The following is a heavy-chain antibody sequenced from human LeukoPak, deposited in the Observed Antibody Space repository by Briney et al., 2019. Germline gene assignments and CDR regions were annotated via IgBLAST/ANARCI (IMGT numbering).Heavy chain of an antibody. D-gene: IGHD6-13*01. J-gene: IGHJ4*02. V-gene: IGHV4-59*01. CDR2: IYNSGST. Sequence: WETLSLTCTVSGDSFSYFYWSWIRQPPGKELEWIGYIYNSGSTSYNPSLKSRVTISLDTSQNQFSLKLSSLTAADTAVYYCARGVVAAAGRTFDFWGQGTLVTVSS. CDR3: ARGVVAAAGRTFDF. CDR1: GDSFSYFY.